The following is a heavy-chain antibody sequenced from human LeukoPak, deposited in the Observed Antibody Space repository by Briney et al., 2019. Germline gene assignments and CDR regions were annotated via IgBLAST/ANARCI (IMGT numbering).Heavy chain of an antibody. CDR2: ISYDGSNK. D-gene: IGHD5-18*01. J-gene: IGHJ4*02. V-gene: IGHV3-30*18. Sequence: GRSLRLSCAASGFTFSSYGMHWVRQAPGKGLEWVAVISYDGSNKYYADSVKGRFTISRDNSKNTLYLQMNSLRAEDTAVYYCAKGRSWKIQLWAPLDYWGQGTLVTVSP. CDR1: GFTFSSYG. CDR3: AKGRSWKIQLWAPLDY.